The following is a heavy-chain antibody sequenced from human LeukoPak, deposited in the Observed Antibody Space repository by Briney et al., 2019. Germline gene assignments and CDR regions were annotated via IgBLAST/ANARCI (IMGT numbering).Heavy chain of an antibody. V-gene: IGHV4-61*02. CDR2: LYTNDNT. Sequence: SQTLSLTRSVSGGSITSGRYYWTWIRQPAGKGLEWIGRLYTNDNTNYDPSLESRVSISVDTSKSQFYPQLTSVTAADTAVYFCARGVVTDDYYMDVWGKGITVIVSS. CDR3: ARGVVTDDYYMDV. CDR1: GGSITSGRYY. D-gene: IGHD2-21*02. J-gene: IGHJ6*03.